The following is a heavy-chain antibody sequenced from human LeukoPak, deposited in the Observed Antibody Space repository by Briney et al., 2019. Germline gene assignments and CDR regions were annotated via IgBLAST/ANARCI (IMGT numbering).Heavy chain of an antibody. CDR3: VIRQSDGGYGH. V-gene: IGHV3-64D*06. J-gene: IGHJ4*02. D-gene: IGHD1-26*01. CDR2: ISSNADST. CDR1: GFIFSNYA. Sequence: PGGSLRLSCSASGFIFSNYAMHWVRQAPGKGLEYVSSISSNADSTYYADSVKGRFTISRDNSKNTLSLQMNSLRTEDPAVYYCVIRQSDGGYGHWGQGILVTVSS.